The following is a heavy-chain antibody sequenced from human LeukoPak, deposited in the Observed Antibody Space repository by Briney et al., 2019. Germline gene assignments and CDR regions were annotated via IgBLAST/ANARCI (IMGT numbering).Heavy chain of an antibody. V-gene: IGHV1-3*01. D-gene: IGHD2-2*01. CDR2: INAGNGNT. Sequence: GASVKVSCKASGYTFTSYAMHWVRQAPGQRLEWMGWINAGNGNTKYSQKFQGRVTITRDTSASTAYMELSSLRSEDTAVYYCAREDIVVVPAAKVTPYYYYGMDVWGQGTTVTVSS. J-gene: IGHJ6*02. CDR3: AREDIVVVPAAKVTPYYYYGMDV. CDR1: GYTFTSYA.